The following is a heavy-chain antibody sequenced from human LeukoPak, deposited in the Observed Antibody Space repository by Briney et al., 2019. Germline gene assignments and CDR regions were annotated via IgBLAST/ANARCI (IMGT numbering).Heavy chain of an antibody. Sequence: ASVKVSCKASGYTFTSYGISWVRQAPGQGLEWMGWISAYNGNTNYAQKLQGRVTMTTDTSTSTAYMELRSLRSDDMAVYYCASVYSSGWDFEYWGQGTLVTVSS. V-gene: IGHV1-18*03. CDR2: ISAYNGNT. CDR3: ASVYSSGWDFEY. J-gene: IGHJ4*02. CDR1: GYTFTSYG. D-gene: IGHD6-19*01.